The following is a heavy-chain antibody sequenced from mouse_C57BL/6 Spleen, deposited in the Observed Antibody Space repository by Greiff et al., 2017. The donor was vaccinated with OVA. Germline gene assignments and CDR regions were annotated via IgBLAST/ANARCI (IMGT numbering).Heavy chain of an antibody. J-gene: IGHJ4*01. CDR2: ISDGGSYT. Sequence: EVKVVDSGGGLVKPGGSLKLSCAASGFTFSSYAMSWVRQIPEKRLEWVATISDGGSYTYNPDNVKGRFTISRDNAKNNLYLQMSHLKSEDTAMYYCARDYYGSSFYYAMDYWGQGTSVTVSS. D-gene: IGHD1-1*01. V-gene: IGHV5-4*01. CDR1: GFTFSSYA. CDR3: ARDYYGSSFYYAMDY.